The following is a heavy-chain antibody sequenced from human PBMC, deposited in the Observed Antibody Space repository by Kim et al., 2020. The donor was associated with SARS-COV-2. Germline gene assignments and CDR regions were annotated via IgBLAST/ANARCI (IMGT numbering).Heavy chain of an antibody. D-gene: IGHD3-16*02. CDR3: ARVVNVWGSYRLYWYFDL. CDR1: GFTFSSYD. J-gene: IGHJ2*01. V-gene: IGHV3-13*04. CDR2: IGTAGDT. Sequence: GGSLRLSCAASGFTFSSYDMHWVRQATGKGLEWVSAIGTAGDTYYPGSVKGRFTISRENAKNSLYLQMNSLRAGETAVYYCARVVNVWGSYRLYWYFDLWGRGTLVTVSS.